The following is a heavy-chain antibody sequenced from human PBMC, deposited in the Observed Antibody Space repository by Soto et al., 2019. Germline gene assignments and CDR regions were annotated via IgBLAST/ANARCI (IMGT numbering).Heavy chain of an antibody. V-gene: IGHV4-61*01. D-gene: IGHD1-1*01. CDR2: MSHSGGT. J-gene: IGHJ3*02. CDR3: ARVERGTATTVVDAFEI. CDR1: GGFVSSGSYY. Sequence: SETLSLTCAVYGGFVSSGSYYWSWIRQPPGKGLEWIGEMSHSGGTHFNPSLKSRVTISVDTSKNQFSLKMSSVTAADTALYYCARVERGTATTVVDAFEISGPGTMVTVSS.